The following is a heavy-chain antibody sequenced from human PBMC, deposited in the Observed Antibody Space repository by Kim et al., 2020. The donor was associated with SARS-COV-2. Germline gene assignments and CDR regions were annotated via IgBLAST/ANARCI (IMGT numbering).Heavy chain of an antibody. D-gene: IGHD4-4*01. V-gene: IGHV4-30-2*06. Sequence: SETLSLTCDVSGASISSGSYSWSWIRQSPGQGLEWIASIYQSGGTYYTPSLKSRLSISMDRSRNRFSLTLTSVTAADTAVYYCARGPYSDYFDYWGQGT. CDR3: ARGPYSDYFDY. J-gene: IGHJ4*02. CDR2: IYQSGGT. CDR1: GASISSGSYS.